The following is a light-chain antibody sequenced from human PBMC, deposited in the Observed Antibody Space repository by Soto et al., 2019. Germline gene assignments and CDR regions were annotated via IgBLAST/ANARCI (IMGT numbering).Light chain of an antibody. J-gene: IGLJ1*01. CDR1: SSDVGGYDY. Sequence: QSVLTQPASVSGSPGQSITIPCTGTSSDVGGYDYVSWYQLHPGKAPKLMIFEVSNRPSGVSYRFSGSKSGNTASLTISGLQVEDEADYFCSSYSISTAYLFGTGTKLTVL. CDR2: EVS. CDR3: SSYSISTAYL. V-gene: IGLV2-14*01.